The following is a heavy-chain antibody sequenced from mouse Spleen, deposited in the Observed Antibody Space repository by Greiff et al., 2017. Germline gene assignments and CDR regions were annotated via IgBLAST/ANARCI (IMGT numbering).Heavy chain of an antibody. V-gene: IGHV1-53*01. Sequence: QVQLKQSGTELVKPGASVKLSCKASGYTFTSYWMHWVKQRPGQGLEWIGNINPSNGGTNYNEKFKSKATLTVDKSSSTAYMQLSSLTSEDSAVYYCARFGYDGSGFAYWGQGTLVTVSA. CDR1: GYTFTSYW. J-gene: IGHJ3*01. D-gene: IGHD2-2*01. CDR3: ARFGYDGSGFAY. CDR2: INPSNGGT.